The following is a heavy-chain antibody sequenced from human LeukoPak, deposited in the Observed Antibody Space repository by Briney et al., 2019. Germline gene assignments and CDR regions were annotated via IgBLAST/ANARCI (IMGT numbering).Heavy chain of an antibody. CDR3: ARDSHYYDSSGYFQGFDY. Sequence: SETLSLTCVVYGGSFSGYYWSWVRQPPGKGLEWIGYIYYSGSTYYNPSLKSRVTISVDTSKNQFSLKLSSVTAADTAVYYCARDSHYYDSSGYFQGFDYWGQGTLVTVSS. CDR2: IYYSGST. D-gene: IGHD3-22*01. CDR1: GGSFSGYY. J-gene: IGHJ4*02. V-gene: IGHV4-30-4*08.